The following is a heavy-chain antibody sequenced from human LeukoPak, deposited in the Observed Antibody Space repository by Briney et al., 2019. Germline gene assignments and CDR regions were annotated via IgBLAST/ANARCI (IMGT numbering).Heavy chain of an antibody. Sequence: SETLSLTCTVSGGSISSYYWRWIRQPAGKGLEWIGRIYTSGSTNYNPSLKSRYTMSVDTSKTQFSLKLSSVTAADTPVYYCARRMATIRAFDIWGQGTMVTVSS. J-gene: IGHJ3*02. CDR1: GGSISSYY. CDR3: ARRMATIRAFDI. D-gene: IGHD5-24*01. CDR2: IYTSGST. V-gene: IGHV4-4*07.